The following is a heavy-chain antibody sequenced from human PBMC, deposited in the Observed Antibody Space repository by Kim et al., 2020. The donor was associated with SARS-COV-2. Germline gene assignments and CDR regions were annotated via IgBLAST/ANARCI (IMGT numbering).Heavy chain of an antibody. CDR2: ISWNSGSI. Sequence: GGSLRLSCAASGFTFDDYAMHWVRQAPGKGLEWVSGISWNSGSIGYADSVKGRFTISRDNAKNSLYLQMNSLRAEDTALYYCAKSGSDQDIVATYFDYWGQGTLVTVSS. CDR1: GFTFDDYA. D-gene: IGHD5-12*01. V-gene: IGHV3-9*01. J-gene: IGHJ4*02. CDR3: AKSGSDQDIVATYFDY.